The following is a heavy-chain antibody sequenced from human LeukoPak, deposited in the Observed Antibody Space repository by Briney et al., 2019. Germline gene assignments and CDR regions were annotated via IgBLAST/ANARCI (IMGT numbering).Heavy chain of an antibody. V-gene: IGHV4-39*01. Sequence: SETLSLTCTVSGGSISSSTYYWGWIRQPPGKGLEWIRSIYYTGSTYYNPSLKSRVTISVDTSKNQLSLKLSSVTAADTAVYYCARQYFKNVGVAAGIYWFDPWGQGTLVTVSS. D-gene: IGHD6-13*01. CDR1: GGSISSSTYY. J-gene: IGHJ5*02. CDR3: ARQYFKNVGVAAGIYWFDP. CDR2: IYYTGST.